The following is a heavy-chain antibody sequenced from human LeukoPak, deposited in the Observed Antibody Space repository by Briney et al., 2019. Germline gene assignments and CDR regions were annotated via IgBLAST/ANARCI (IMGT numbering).Heavy chain of an antibody. V-gene: IGHV4-34*01. CDR2: INHSGST. D-gene: IGHD3-3*01. CDR1: GGSFSGYY. Sequence: SETLSLTCAVYGGSFSGYYWSWIRQPPGKGLEWIGEINHSGSTNYNPSLKSRVTISVDTSENQFSLKLSSVTAADTAVYYCARLTQPPYYDFWSGRRAFDPWGQGTLVTVSS. CDR3: ARLTQPPYYDFWSGRRAFDP. J-gene: IGHJ5*02.